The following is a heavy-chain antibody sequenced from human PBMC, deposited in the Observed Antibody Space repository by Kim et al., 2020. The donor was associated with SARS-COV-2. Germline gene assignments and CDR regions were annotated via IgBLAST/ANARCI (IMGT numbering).Heavy chain of an antibody. V-gene: IGHV3-74*01. D-gene: IGHD3-9*01. CDR3: ERALRGRYCDWLSEETLDY. Sequence: GGSLRLSCAASGFTFSSYYMRWVRQAPGKGLVWVSRINSGGSSTSYADSVTGRFTISRDNAKNTLYLQMNSLRAEDTAVYYCERALRGRYCDWLSEETLDYWGQGTLVTVSS. CDR2: INSGGSST. J-gene: IGHJ4*02. CDR1: GFTFSSYY.